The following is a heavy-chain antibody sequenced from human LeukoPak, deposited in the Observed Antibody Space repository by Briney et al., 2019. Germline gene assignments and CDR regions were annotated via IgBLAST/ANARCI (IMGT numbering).Heavy chain of an antibody. CDR2: IYYSGST. J-gene: IGHJ4*02. Sequence: SETLSLTCTVSGGSISSSSYYWGWIRQPPGKGLEWIGSIYYSGSTYYNPSLKSRVTISVDTSKNQFSLKLSSVTAADTAVYYCARTSVVPVFDYWGQGTLVTVSS. CDR1: GGSISSSSYY. D-gene: IGHD2-2*01. CDR3: ARTSVVPVFDY. V-gene: IGHV4-39*01.